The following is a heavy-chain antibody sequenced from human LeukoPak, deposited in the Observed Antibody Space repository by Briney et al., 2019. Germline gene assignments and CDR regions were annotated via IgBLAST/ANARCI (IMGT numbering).Heavy chain of an antibody. CDR3: ARDLRITMVRGKSPREDY. Sequence: SQTLSLTCTVSGGSISSGDYYWSWIRQPTGKGLEWIGYIYYSGSTYYNPSLKSRVTISVDTSKNQFSLKLSSVTAADTAVYYCARDLRITMVRGKSPREDYWGQGTLVTVSS. V-gene: IGHV4-30-4*01. CDR1: GGSISSGDYY. D-gene: IGHD3-10*01. J-gene: IGHJ4*02. CDR2: IYYSGST.